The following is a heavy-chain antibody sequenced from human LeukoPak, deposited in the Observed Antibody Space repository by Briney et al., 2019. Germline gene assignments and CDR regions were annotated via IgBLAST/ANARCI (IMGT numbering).Heavy chain of an antibody. J-gene: IGHJ4*02. CDR3: ARESLVTRGVVIN. Sequence: PGGSLRLSCAASGFSVGSNYMSWVRQAPGKGLEWVSFIYSGGTTYYVDSVKGRFTISRDNSKNTVDLQMNSLRAEDTAVYYCARESLVTRGVVINWGQGTLVTVSS. CDR1: GFSVGSNY. CDR2: IYSGGTT. D-gene: IGHD3-10*01. V-gene: IGHV3-53*01.